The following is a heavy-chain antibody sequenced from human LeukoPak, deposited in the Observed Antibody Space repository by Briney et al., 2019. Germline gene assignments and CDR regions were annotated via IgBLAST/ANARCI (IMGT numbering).Heavy chain of an antibody. CDR1: GFTFRSSG. V-gene: IGHV3-30*18. D-gene: IGHD6-13*01. Sequence: GGSLRLSCTTSGFTFRSSGMHWVRQAPGKGLEWMAVISYDGENKYYADSVKGRFTISRDNSKNTLSLQMDSLKTEDTAVYYCVKSSYSSTWSYFDSWGQGTLVTVSS. J-gene: IGHJ4*02. CDR2: ISYDGENK. CDR3: VKSSYSSTWSYFDS.